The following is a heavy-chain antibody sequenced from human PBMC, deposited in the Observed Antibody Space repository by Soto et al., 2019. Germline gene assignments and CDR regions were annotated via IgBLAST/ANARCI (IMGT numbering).Heavy chain of an antibody. Sequence: QVQLVESGGGVVQPGRSLRLSCAASGFTFNNYGMHWVRQAPGKGLEWVAVISRDGSSKYYADSVTGRLTISRDNSKNTLYLQMNSLRTDDTAVYYCATELIRQQSQTCDYWGQGTLVTVSS. CDR2: ISRDGSSK. D-gene: IGHD1-1*01. CDR3: ATELIRQQSQTCDY. CDR1: GFTFNNYG. J-gene: IGHJ4*02. V-gene: IGHV3-30*03.